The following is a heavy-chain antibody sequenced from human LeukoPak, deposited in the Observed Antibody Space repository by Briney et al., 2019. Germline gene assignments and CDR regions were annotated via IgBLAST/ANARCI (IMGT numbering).Heavy chain of an antibody. D-gene: IGHD1-26*01. V-gene: IGHV3-7*03. CDR3: ATVAGGTYHFDL. J-gene: IGHJ4*02. CDR1: GFTFSSYW. Sequence: GGSLRLSCAASGFTFSSYWMSWVRQAPGKGLEWVANIKQDGSEKNYVDSVKGRFTISRDNAQNILYLQMSSLRAEDTAVYYCATVAGGTYHFDLWGQGALVTVSS. CDR2: IKQDGSEK.